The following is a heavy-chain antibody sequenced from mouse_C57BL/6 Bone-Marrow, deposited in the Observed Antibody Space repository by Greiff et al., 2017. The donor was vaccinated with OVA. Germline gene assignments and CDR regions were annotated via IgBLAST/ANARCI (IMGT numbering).Heavy chain of an antibody. CDR3: AGGITTAFFDY. D-gene: IGHD1-2*01. Sequence: EVQRVESGPGLVKPSQSLSLTCSVTGYSITSGYYWNWIRQFPGNKLEWMGYISYDGSNNYNPSLKNRISITRDTSKNQFFLTLNSVTTEDTATYYCAGGITTAFFDYWGQGTTLTVSS. V-gene: IGHV3-6*01. CDR2: ISYDGSN. CDR1: GYSITSGYY. J-gene: IGHJ2*01.